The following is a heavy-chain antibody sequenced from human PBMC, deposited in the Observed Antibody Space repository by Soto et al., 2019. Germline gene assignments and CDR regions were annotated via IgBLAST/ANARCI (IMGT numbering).Heavy chain of an antibody. J-gene: IGHJ3*02. CDR1: GLTFSISW. CDR3: ATANTPYAFDM. Sequence: VQLVESGGGLVQPGESLRLSCTASGLTFSISWMTWVRQAPGEGLEWVSNINPAGNVQHYADSVKERFTISRDIAKNSLFLQMSGLRVEDTAVYYCATANTPYAFDMWGQGTMVTVSS. V-gene: IGHV3-7*01. CDR2: INPAGNVQ.